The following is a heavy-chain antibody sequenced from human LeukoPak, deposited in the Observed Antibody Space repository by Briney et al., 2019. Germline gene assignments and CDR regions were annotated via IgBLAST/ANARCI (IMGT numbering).Heavy chain of an antibody. CDR3: AKLSRRAVAIRSIDY. D-gene: IGHD6-19*01. Sequence: PGGSLRLSCAASGFTFRSYAMSWVRQAPGKGLVWVSAISSGGGSTYYADAVKGRFTISRDNSKNTLYLQKNSRRAADTAVYYCAKLSRRAVAIRSIDYWGQGTLVTASS. J-gene: IGHJ4*02. V-gene: IGHV3-23*01. CDR2: ISSGGGST. CDR1: GFTFRSYA.